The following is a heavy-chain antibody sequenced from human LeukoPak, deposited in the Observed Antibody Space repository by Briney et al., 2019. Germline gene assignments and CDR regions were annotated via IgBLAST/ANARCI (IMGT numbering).Heavy chain of an antibody. J-gene: IGHJ4*02. CDR3: VSFYETY. Sequence: GGSLRLSCAASGNYWMHWVRQAPGKGLVWVSDINSDGSWTSYADSVKGRFTISKDNAKNTVYLQMNNLRAEDTAVYYCVSFYETYWGRGTLVTVSS. CDR1: GNYW. V-gene: IGHV3-74*01. D-gene: IGHD2-2*01. CDR2: INSDGSWT.